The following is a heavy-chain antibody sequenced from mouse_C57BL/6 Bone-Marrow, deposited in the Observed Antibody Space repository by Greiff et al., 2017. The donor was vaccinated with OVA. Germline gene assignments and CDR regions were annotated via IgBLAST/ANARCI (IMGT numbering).Heavy chain of an antibody. V-gene: IGHV1-66*01. D-gene: IGHD1-1*01. CDR1: GYSFTSYY. CDR2: IYPGSGNT. CDR3: ASDGSSPFAY. Sequence: QVQLKESGPELVKPGASVKISCKASGYSFTSYYIHWVKQRPGQGLEWIGWIYPGSGNTKYNEKFKGKATLTADTSSSTAYMQLSSLTSEDSAVYYCASDGSSPFAYWGQGTLVTVSA. J-gene: IGHJ3*01.